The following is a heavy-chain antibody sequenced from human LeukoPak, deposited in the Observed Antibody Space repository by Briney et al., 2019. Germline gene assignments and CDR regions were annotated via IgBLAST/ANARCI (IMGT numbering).Heavy chain of an antibody. CDR3: ARGSIAVAGAPFDY. J-gene: IGHJ4*02. D-gene: IGHD6-19*01. CDR2: ISSGSTI. V-gene: IGHV3-48*03. Sequence: GGSLRHSCAASGFTFSSYEMNWVRQAPGKGLEWVSYISSGSTIYDADSVKGRFTISRDNAKNSLYLQMNSLRAEDTAVYYCARGSIAVAGAPFDYWGQGTLVTVSS. CDR1: GFTFSSYE.